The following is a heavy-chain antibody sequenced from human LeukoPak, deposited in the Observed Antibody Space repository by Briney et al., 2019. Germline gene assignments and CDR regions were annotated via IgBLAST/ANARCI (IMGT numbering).Heavy chain of an antibody. CDR1: GFTFSSYG. V-gene: IGHV3-7*01. D-gene: IGHD2-2*01. Sequence: GGSLRLSCAASGFTFSSYGMHWVRQAPGKGLEWVAIIKQDGNEIYYVDSMKGRFTISRDNAKNSLYLQMNSLRAEDTAVYYCARDCSSTNCYGNYWGQGTLVTVSS. J-gene: IGHJ4*02. CDR3: ARDCSSTNCYGNY. CDR2: IKQDGNEI.